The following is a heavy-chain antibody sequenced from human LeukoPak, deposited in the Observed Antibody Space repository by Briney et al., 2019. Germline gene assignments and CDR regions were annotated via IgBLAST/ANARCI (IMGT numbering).Heavy chain of an antibody. D-gene: IGHD5-12*01. CDR1: GFTFSTYA. J-gene: IGHJ4*02. CDR2: VRGSGSDT. CDR3: AKTSRRNSAYDSPFDS. V-gene: IGHV3-23*01. Sequence: GGSLRLSCAVSGFTFSTYAMSWVRQAPGKGLEWVSAVRGSGSDTYYADSVKGRFTISRDNSKNTLHLQMNSLRAEDTAIYYCAKTSRRNSAYDSPFDSWGQGTLVTVSS.